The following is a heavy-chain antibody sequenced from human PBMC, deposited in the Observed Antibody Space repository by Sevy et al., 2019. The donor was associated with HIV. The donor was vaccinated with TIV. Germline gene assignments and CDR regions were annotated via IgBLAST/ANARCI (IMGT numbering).Heavy chain of an antibody. Sequence: GGSLRLSCPTSEFTLSRYWMTWVRQAPGKGLEWVVYINQDGSQKSYVDSVKGRFTISRDNSKNSLFLQMNSLRAEDTAVYYCARARPLGDLDHFDRWGQGTLVTVSS. V-gene: IGHV3-7*03. CDR3: ARARPLGDLDHFDR. D-gene: IGHD2-21*01. J-gene: IGHJ4*02. CDR1: EFTLSRYW. CDR2: INQDGSQK.